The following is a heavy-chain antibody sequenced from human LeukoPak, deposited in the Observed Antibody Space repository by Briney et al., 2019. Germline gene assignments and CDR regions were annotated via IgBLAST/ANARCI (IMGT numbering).Heavy chain of an antibody. CDR2: ISSSGSTI. D-gene: IGHD3-10*01. V-gene: IGHV3-11*01. J-gene: IGHJ6*02. CDR1: GFTFSDYY. Sequence: GGSLRLSCAASGFTFSDYYMSWIRQAPGKGLEWVSYISSSGSTIYYADSVKGRFTISRDNAKNSLYLQMNSLGAEDTAVYYCAGYGSGSYYYYYYGMDVWGQGTTVTVS. CDR3: AGYGSGSYYYYYYGMDV.